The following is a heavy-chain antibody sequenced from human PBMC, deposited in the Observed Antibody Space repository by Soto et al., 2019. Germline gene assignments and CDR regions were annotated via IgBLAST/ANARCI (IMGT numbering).Heavy chain of an antibody. CDR3: ARGQDDSRGYYYGLSPFDS. D-gene: IGHD3-22*01. Sequence: EVQLVESGGGLVQPGGSLRLSCAASGFIVSSNYMSWVRQAPGKGLEWVSVIYSGGSTYYADSVKGRFTISRHNSKNTLYLQMNSPRAEDTAVYYCARGQDDSRGYYYGLSPFDSWGQGTLVTVSS. J-gene: IGHJ4*02. V-gene: IGHV3-53*04. CDR1: GFIVSSNY. CDR2: IYSGGST.